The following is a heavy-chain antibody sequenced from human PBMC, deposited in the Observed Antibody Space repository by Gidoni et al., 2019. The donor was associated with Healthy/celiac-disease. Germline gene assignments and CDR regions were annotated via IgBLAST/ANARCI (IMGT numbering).Heavy chain of an antibody. Sequence: QVQLVESGGGLVQPGSSLRLSCAASGFTFSSYGMHWVRQAPGKGLEWVAVISYDGSNKYYADSVKGRFTISRDNSKNTLYLQRNSRRAEDTAVYYGAHDAFDIWGQGTMVTVSS. V-gene: IGHV3-30*03. CDR2: ISYDGSNK. CDR3: AHDAFDI. J-gene: IGHJ3*02. CDR1: GFTFSSYG.